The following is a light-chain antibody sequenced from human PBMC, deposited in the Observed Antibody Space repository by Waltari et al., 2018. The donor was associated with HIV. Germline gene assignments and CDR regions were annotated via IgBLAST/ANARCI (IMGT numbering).Light chain of an antibody. J-gene: IGLJ2*01. Sequence: QSVLTQPPSVSGAPGQRVPISCTGSSSNIGAGYDVPWYQQLPGTAPKPLIYGNSNRPSGVPDRFSGSKSGTSASLAITGLQAEDEADYYCQSYDSSLSGSVFGGGTKLTVL. CDR1: SSNIGAGYD. V-gene: IGLV1-40*01. CDR3: QSYDSSLSGSV. CDR2: GNS.